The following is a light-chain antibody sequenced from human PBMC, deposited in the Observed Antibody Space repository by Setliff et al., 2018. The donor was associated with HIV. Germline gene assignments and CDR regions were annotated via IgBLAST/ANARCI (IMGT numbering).Light chain of an antibody. CDR3: QECYSDLPMT. CDR1: QGIGSA. V-gene: IGKV1-13*02. J-gene: IGKJ5*01. Sequence: ALQLTQSPSSLSASVGDTVTITCRASQGIGSALAWYQQKPGRAPVLLIYEASSLESGAPSRFSGSASGTEFTLTISSLQPEDFASYYCQECYSDLPMTFGQGTRLEIK. CDR2: EAS.